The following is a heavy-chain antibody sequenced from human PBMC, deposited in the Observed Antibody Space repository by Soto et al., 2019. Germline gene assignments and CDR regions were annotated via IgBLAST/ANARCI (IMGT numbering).Heavy chain of an antibody. V-gene: IGHV5-51*01. CDR1: GYSFTSYW. Sequence: PGESLKISCKGSGYSFTSYWIGWVRQMPGKGLEWMGIIYPGDSDTRYSPSFQGQVTISADKSISTAYLQWSSLKASGTAMYYCARQFSTYYYDSSGLAYWGQGTLVTVSS. J-gene: IGHJ4*02. CDR3: ARQFSTYYYDSSGLAY. CDR2: IYPGDSDT. D-gene: IGHD3-22*01.